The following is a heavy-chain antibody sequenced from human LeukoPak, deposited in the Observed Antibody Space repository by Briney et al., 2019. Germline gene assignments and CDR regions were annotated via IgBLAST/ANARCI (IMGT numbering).Heavy chain of an antibody. CDR1: GFTFSSYA. CDR2: IYNGGST. V-gene: IGHV3-66*01. Sequence: PGGSLRLSCAASGFTFSSYAMSWVRQAPGKGLEWVSIIYNGGSTYYADSVKGRFSISRDSSKNTLFLQMNSLRAEDTAIYYCAVVPAARYFDSWGHGTLVTVSS. D-gene: IGHD2-2*01. CDR3: AVVPAARYFDS. J-gene: IGHJ4*01.